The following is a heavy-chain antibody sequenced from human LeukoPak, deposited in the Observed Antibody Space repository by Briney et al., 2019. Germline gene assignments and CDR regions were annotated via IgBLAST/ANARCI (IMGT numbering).Heavy chain of an antibody. V-gene: IGHV4-59*01. Sequence: PSETLSLTCTVSGGSISSYYWSWIRQXXXXXXXXXXXXXYSGSTNYNPSLKSRVTISVDTSKNQFSLKLSSVTAADTAVYYCARDLPPYYYGSGRTGFDPWGQGALVTVSS. J-gene: IGHJ5*02. CDR1: GGSISSYY. D-gene: IGHD3-10*01. CDR2: XXYSGST. CDR3: ARDLPPYYYGSGRTGFDP.